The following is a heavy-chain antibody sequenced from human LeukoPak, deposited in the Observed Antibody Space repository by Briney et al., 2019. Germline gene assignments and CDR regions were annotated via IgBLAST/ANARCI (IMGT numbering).Heavy chain of an antibody. CDR2: IDSSSTTI. V-gene: IGHV3-48*02. CDR3: ARDRAAPTWYFDL. Sequence: GGSLRLSCAASGFTFSSYSMKWVRQAPGTGLEWVSYIDSSSTTIYYADSVKGRFTISRDNAKNSLYLQMNSMRDEDTAVYYCARDRAAPTWYFDLWGRGTLVTVSS. J-gene: IGHJ2*01. D-gene: IGHD2-15*01. CDR1: GFTFSSYS.